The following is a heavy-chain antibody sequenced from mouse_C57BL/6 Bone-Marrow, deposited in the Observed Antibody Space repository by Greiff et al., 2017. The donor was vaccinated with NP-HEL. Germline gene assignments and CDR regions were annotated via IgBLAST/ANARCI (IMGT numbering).Heavy chain of an antibody. CDR2: IYPGSGST. Sequence: QVQLQQPGAELVKPGASVKMSCKASGYTFTSYWITWVKQRPGQGLEWIGDIYPGSGSTNYNEKFKSKATLTVDTSSSTAYMQLSSLPSEDSAVFYCASRRLYGSSSWYFDVWGTGTTVTVAS. CDR1: GYTFTSYW. CDR3: ASRRLYGSSSWYFDV. D-gene: IGHD1-3*01. J-gene: IGHJ1*03. V-gene: IGHV1-55*01.